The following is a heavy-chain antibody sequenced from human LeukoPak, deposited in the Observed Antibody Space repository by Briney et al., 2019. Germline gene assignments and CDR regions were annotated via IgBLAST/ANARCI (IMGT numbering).Heavy chain of an antibody. CDR2: INSDGSST. J-gene: IGHJ3*01. Sequence: GVLRLSCAASGFTFSNYWMHWVRQAPGKGLVWVSRINSDGSSTSYADSVKGRFTISRDNAKNTLDLQMSSLRAEDTAVYYCARFVRGTDAFDAWGQGTMVTVSS. CDR3: ARFVRGTDAFDA. D-gene: IGHD3-10*01. CDR1: GFTFSNYW. V-gene: IGHV3-74*01.